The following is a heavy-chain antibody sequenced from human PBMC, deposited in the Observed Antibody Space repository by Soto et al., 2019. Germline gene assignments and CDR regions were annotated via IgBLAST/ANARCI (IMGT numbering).Heavy chain of an antibody. V-gene: IGHV3-43*01. D-gene: IGHD6-19*01. CDR2: ISWDGGST. CDR3: AKDMEGMYSSGWYVFDY. Sequence: PGGSLSLSCAASGFTFDDYTMHWVRQAPGKGLEWVSLISWDGGSTYYADSVKGRFTISRDNSKNSLYLQMNSLRTEDTALYYCAKDMEGMYSSGWYVFDYWGQGTLVTVSS. CDR1: GFTFDDYT. J-gene: IGHJ4*02.